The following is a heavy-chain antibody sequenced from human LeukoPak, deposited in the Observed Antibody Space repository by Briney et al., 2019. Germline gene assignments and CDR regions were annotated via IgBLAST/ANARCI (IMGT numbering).Heavy chain of an antibody. D-gene: IGHD5-18*01. CDR2: IAYDGSYK. Sequence: PGGSLRLSCAASGFTFNTYGMHWVRQAPGKGLEWVAVIAYDGSYKYYADSVKGRFTISRDNAKNSLYLQMNSLRAEDTAVYYCARVSDTAMRAPFDPWGQGTLVTVSS. CDR3: ARVSDTAMRAPFDP. V-gene: IGHV3-30*03. CDR1: GFTFNTYG. J-gene: IGHJ5*02.